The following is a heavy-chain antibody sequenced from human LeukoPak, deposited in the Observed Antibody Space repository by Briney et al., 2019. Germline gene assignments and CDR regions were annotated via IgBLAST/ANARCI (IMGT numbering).Heavy chain of an antibody. CDR3: ARAINYEN. Sequence: QPGGSLRLSCAASGFTFSSYSMNWVRQAPGKGLEWVSYISSSSSIIYYADSVKGRFTISRDNAKNSLYLQVNSLRDEDTAVYYCARAINYENWGQGTLVTVSS. D-gene: IGHD1-7*01. V-gene: IGHV3-48*02. CDR1: GFTFSSYS. CDR2: ISSSSSII. J-gene: IGHJ4*02.